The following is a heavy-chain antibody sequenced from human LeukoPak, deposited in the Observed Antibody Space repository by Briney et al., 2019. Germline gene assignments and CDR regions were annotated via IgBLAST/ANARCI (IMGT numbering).Heavy chain of an antibody. J-gene: IGHJ4*02. D-gene: IGHD6-19*01. CDR1: GGSISSSSYY. CDR3: ARVGSGGAWFDF. V-gene: IGHV4-39*07. Sequence: SETLSLTCTVSGGSISSSSYYWGWIRQPPGKGLEWIGSIYYSGSTYYNPSLKSRVTISVDTSKNQFSLKLSSVTAADTAVYYCARVGSGGAWFDFWGQGTLVSVSS. CDR2: IYYSGST.